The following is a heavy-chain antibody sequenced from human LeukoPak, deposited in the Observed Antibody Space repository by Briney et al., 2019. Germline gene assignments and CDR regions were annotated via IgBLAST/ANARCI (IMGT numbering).Heavy chain of an antibody. CDR3: ARIPEY. J-gene: IGHJ1*01. D-gene: IGHD2-2*01. Sequence: GGPLRLSCAASGFDFSTYAMHWVRLTPGKGLEFVSAMSKSGDDTSYGNDVKGRFTISRDNIKNTVDLEMGSLRVDDTGIYYCARIPEYWGQGTVVTVSS. V-gene: IGHV3-64*01. CDR2: MSKSGDDT. CDR1: GFDFSTYA.